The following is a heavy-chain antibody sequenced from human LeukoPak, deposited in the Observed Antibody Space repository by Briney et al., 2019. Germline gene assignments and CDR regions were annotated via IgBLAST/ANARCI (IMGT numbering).Heavy chain of an antibody. CDR2: ISYDGSNK. CDR3: AKVKPPGYYYYGMDV. CDR1: GFTFSSYG. D-gene: IGHD1-14*01. V-gene: IGHV3-30*18. J-gene: IGHJ6*02. Sequence: QVQLVESGGGVVQPGSSLRLSCAASGFTFSSYGMHWVRQAPGKGLEWVAVISYDGSNKYYADSVKGRFTIPRDNSKNTLYLQMNSLRAEDTAVYYCAKVKPPGYYYYGMDVWGQGTTVTVSS.